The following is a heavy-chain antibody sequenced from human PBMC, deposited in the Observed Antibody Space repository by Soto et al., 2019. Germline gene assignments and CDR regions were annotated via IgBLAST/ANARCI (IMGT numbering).Heavy chain of an antibody. V-gene: IGHV4-30-4*01. J-gene: IGHJ4*02. CDR1: GGSISSGDYY. D-gene: IGHD3-22*01. CDR2: IYYSGST. CDR3: ARADSSGYSYFDY. Sequence: SETLSLTCTVSGGSISSGDYYWGWIRQPPGTGLEWIGYIYYSGSTYYNPSLESRVTISVDTSKNQFSLKLSSVTAADTAVYYCARADSSGYSYFDYWGQGSLVTVSS.